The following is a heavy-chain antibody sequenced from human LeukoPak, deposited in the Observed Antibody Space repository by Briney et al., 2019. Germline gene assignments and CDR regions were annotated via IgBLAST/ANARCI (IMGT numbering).Heavy chain of an antibody. J-gene: IGHJ4*02. CDR2: INHSGST. CDR1: GGSFSGYY. D-gene: IGHD6-13*01. Sequence: SETLSPTCAVYGGSFSGYYWSWIRQPPGKGLEWIGEINHSGSTNYNPSLKSRVTISVDTSKNQFSLKLSSVTAADTAVYYCARLDSSSWYGGFDYWGQGTLVTVSS. CDR3: ARLDSSSWYGGFDY. V-gene: IGHV4-34*01.